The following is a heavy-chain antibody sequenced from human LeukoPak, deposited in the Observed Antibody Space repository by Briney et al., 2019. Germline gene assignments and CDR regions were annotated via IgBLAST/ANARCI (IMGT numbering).Heavy chain of an antibody. CDR2: IDPSDSYT. D-gene: IGHD3-16*02. Sequence: GEPLKISCKGSGYSFTSYWISWVRKMHGKGLEWMGRIDPSDSYTNYSPSFQGHVTISADKSISTAFLQWSSLKASDTAMYYCARVVREEDGMDVWGQGTTVTVSS. CDR3: ARVVREEDGMDV. CDR1: GYSFTSYW. V-gene: IGHV5-10-1*01. J-gene: IGHJ6*02.